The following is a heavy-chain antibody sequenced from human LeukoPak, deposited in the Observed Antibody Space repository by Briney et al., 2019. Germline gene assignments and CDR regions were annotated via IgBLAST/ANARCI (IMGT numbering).Heavy chain of an antibody. D-gene: IGHD6-6*01. CDR3: ARKPYYPQSSKTLDY. CDR1: GGSFSGYY. J-gene: IGHJ4*02. V-gene: IGHV4-34*01. Sequence: KPSETLSLTCAVYGGSFSGYYWSWIRQPPGKGLEWIGEINHSGSTNYNPSLKSRVTISVDTSKNQFSLKLSSVTAADTAVYYCARKPYYPQSSKTLDYWGRGTLVTVSS. CDR2: INHSGST.